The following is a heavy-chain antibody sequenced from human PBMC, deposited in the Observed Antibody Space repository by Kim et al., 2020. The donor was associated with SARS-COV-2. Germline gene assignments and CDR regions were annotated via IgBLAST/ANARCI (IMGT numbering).Heavy chain of an antibody. CDR3: ARGSKYAFDP. D-gene: IGHD2-8*01. CDR2: TRYRSKWYN. CDR1: GDSVSNDNVD. V-gene: IGHV6-1*01. J-gene: IGHJ5*02. Sequence: SQTLSLTCAISGDSVSNDNVDWNWISQSPSRGLEWLGRTRYRSKWYNDYAVSVKSRVIISPDTSKNQFSLQLNFVTPEDTAMYYCARGSKYAFDPWGQGTLVTVSS.